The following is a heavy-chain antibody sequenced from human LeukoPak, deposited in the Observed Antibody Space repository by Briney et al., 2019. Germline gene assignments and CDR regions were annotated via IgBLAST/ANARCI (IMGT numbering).Heavy chain of an antibody. CDR2: IYYSGST. V-gene: IGHV4-59*12. Sequence: SETLSLTCTVSGGSISSYYWSWIRQPPGKELEWIGYIYYSGSTNYNPSLKSRVTISVDAFKNQFSLKLSSVTAADTAVYYCARDRSGNSGYWGQGTLVTVSS. CDR1: GGSISSYY. CDR3: ARDRSGNSGY. J-gene: IGHJ4*02. D-gene: IGHD4-23*01.